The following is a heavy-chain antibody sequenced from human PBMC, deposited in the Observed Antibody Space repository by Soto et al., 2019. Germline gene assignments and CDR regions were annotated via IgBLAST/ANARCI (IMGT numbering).Heavy chain of an antibody. V-gene: IGHV1-69*12. D-gene: IGHD2-2*01. CDR3: ASSVAKYYYFGMDD. CDR2: IIPIFGTA. Sequence: QVQLVQSGAEVKKPGSSVKVSCKASGGTFSSYALSWVRQAPGQGLEWMGGIIPIFGTANYAQKFQGRVTITADESTSTAYVELSSLRSEDTAVYYCASSVAKYYYFGMDDWGQGTTVTVSS. J-gene: IGHJ6*02. CDR1: GGTFSSYA.